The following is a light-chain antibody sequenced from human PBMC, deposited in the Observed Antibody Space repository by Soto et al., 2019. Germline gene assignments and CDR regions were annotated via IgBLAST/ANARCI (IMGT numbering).Light chain of an antibody. CDR2: NVY. V-gene: IGLV2-14*03. J-gene: IGLJ2*01. CDR1: SSDIGGYNY. CDR3: SSYTSTGPQVL. Sequence: QSALTQPASVSGSPGQSITISCTGTSSDIGGYNYVSWYQRHPGRAPKLIIYNVYDRPPWISDRFSGSKSDNAASLTISGLQTEDEADYLCSSYTSTGPQVLFGGGTKLTVL.